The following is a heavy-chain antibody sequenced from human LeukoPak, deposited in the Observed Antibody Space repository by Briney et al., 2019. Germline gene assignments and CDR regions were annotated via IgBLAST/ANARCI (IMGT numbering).Heavy chain of an antibody. CDR3: AKDPGLQPFDY. CDR1: GFTFSNSA. CDR2: ISNSGGAT. D-gene: IGHD2-21*01. J-gene: IGHJ4*02. V-gene: IGHV3-23*01. Sequence: PGGSLRLSCAASGFTFSNSAMNWVRQAPGEGLEWVSTISNSGGATYYADSVKGRFTISRDNSKHTLYLQMNSLRAEDTAVYYRAKDPGLQPFDYWGQGTLVTVSS.